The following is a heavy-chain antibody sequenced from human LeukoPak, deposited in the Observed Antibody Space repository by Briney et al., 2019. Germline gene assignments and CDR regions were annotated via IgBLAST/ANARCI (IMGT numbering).Heavy chain of an antibody. CDR2: ISYDGSNK. CDR1: GFTFSSYG. V-gene: IGHV3-30*03. CDR3: ATYDFPTLTYYYYYGMDV. D-gene: IGHD3-3*01. J-gene: IGHJ6*02. Sequence: PGGSLRLSCAASGFTFSSYGMHWVRRAPGKGLEWVAVISYDGSNKYYADSVKGRFTISRDNSKNTLYLQMNSLRAEDTAVYYCATYDFPTLTYYYYYGMDVWGQGTTVTVSS.